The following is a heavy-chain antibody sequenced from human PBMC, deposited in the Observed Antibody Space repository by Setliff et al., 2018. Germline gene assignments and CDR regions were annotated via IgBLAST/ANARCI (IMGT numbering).Heavy chain of an antibody. CDR3: AREVGPLWFGALDYYDSSGYIGPFDI. V-gene: IGHV1-18*01. J-gene: IGHJ3*02. CDR1: GYTFTNYG. Sequence: ASVKVSCKASGYTFTNYGVTWVRQAPGQGLEWMGWIGAYNGNTNYAQKLQGRVTMTTDTSTSTAYMELRSLRSDDTAVYYCAREVGPLWFGALDYYDSSGYIGPFDIWGQGTMVTVSS. D-gene: IGHD3-22*01. CDR2: IGAYNGNT.